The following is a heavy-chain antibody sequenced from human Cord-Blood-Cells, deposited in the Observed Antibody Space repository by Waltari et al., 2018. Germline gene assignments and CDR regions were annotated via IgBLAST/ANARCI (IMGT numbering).Heavy chain of an antibody. D-gene: IGHD2-15*01. CDR2: ISSSSSYI. Sequence: EVQLVESGGGLVKPGGSLRLSCAASGFTFSSYSMNWVRQAPGKGLEWVSSISSSSSYIYYADSVKGRFTISRDNAKNSLYLQMNSLRAEDTAVYDCVRDGSSGVVVVAASWGQGTLVTVSS. V-gene: IGHV3-21*01. CDR3: VRDGSSGVVVVAAS. J-gene: IGHJ5*02. CDR1: GFTFSSYS.